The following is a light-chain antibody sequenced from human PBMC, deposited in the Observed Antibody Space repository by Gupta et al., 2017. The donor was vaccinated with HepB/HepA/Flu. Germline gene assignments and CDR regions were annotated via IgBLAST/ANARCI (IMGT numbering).Light chain of an antibody. CDR3: QQENISPWT. CDR2: KAS. V-gene: IGKV1-5*03. Sequence: EIRLTQSASTLTAAIGDRVNITCRASERVSWWLAWYHQRPGKSPNLLIYKASTLEGGVPSSFSGCGFGTEFTLTITSRQPEDVGTCCCQQENISPWTFGQGTQVEI. CDR1: ERVSWW. J-gene: IGKJ1*01.